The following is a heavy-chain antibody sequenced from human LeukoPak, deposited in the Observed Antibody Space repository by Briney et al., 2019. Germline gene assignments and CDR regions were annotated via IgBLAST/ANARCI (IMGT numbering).Heavy chain of an antibody. J-gene: IGHJ4*02. CDR1: GGSISSGGYY. V-gene: IGHV4-31*03. CDR2: IYYSGST. D-gene: IGHD7-27*01. Sequence: PSETLSLTCTVSGGSISSGGYYWSWIRQHPGKGLEWIGYIYYSGSTYYNPSFKSRVTISVDTSKNQFSLKLSSVTTADTAVYYCARALIGDPYYFDYWGQGTLVTVSS. CDR3: ARALIGDPYYFDY.